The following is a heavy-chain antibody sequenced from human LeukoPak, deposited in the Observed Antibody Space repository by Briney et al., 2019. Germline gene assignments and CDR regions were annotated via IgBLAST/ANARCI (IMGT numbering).Heavy chain of an antibody. CDR2: IIPIFGTA. CDR1: GGTFSNYA. D-gene: IGHD3-16*01. V-gene: IGHV1-69*06. Sequence: GXSVXVXXKASGGTFSNYAISWVRPAPGQGREWMGGIIPIFGTANYSQKFRGRGTVTADKSTKTAYMERRRMSSEDKAVYYCAXXNDSRDPPHFDYWGQGTLVTVSS. CDR3: AXXNDSRDPPHFDY. J-gene: IGHJ4*02.